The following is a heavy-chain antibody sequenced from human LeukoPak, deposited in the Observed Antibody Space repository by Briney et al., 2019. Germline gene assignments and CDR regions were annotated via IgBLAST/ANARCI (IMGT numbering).Heavy chain of an antibody. V-gene: IGHV3-69-1*01. CDR3: VRDHLWAFDI. D-gene: IGHD1-26*01. CDR2: ILNGDTV. Sequence: GGSLGLSCAASGFTFSAYSMNWVRQTPGKGLEWVSFILNGDTVSYADPVKGRFTISRDNPKNSLYLQMNSLRAEDTAVYFCVRDHLWAFDIWGQGTLVTVAS. J-gene: IGHJ4*02. CDR1: GFTFSAYS.